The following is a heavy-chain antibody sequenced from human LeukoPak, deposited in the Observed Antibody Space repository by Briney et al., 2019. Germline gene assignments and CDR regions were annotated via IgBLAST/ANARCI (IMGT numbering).Heavy chain of an antibody. CDR1: GGSISSNY. CDR3: AGASRVRLDY. J-gene: IGHJ4*02. V-gene: IGHV4-59*01. D-gene: IGHD4/OR15-4a*01. CDR2: IYNSGST. Sequence: PSETLSLTCTVSGGSISSNYWSWIRQPPGKGLEWIGYIYNSGSTIYNPSLKSRVTISVDTPKNQFSLKLSSVTAADTAVYYCAGASRVRLDYRGQGTLVTVSS.